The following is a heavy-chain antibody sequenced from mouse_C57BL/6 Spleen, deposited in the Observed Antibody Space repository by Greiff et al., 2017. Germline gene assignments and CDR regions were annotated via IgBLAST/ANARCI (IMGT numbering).Heavy chain of an antibody. V-gene: IGHV5-4*01. CDR2: ISDGGSYT. D-gene: IGHD1-1*01. Sequence: EVQLVESGGGLVKPGGSLKLSCAASGFTFSSYAMSWVRQTTEKRLEWVATISDGGSYTYYPDNVKGRFTISRDNAKNNLYLQMSHLKSEDTAMYYCAREDYGSSKGFAYWGQGTLVTVSA. J-gene: IGHJ3*01. CDR3: AREDYGSSKGFAY. CDR1: GFTFSSYA.